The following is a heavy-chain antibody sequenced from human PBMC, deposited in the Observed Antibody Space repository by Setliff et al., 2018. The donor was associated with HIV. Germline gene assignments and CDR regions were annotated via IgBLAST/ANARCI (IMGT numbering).Heavy chain of an antibody. V-gene: IGHV1-18*01. CDR1: GYTFTSYG. J-gene: IGHJ3*02. Sequence: ASVKVSCKASGYTFTSYGISWVRQAPGQGLEWMGWISAYNGNTNYAQKLQGRVTTTTNTSTSTAYMELRSLRSDDTAVYYCARDPPLAAAGGPDAFDIWGQGTMVTVSS. D-gene: IGHD6-13*01. CDR3: ARDPPLAAAGGPDAFDI. CDR2: ISAYNGNT.